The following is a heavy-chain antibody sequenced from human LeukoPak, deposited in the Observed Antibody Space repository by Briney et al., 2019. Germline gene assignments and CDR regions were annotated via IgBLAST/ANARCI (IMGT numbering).Heavy chain of an antibody. CDR1: GFTFSDYY. D-gene: IGHD3-10*01. CDR3: ARSSWFGRSLDYYGMDV. V-gene: IGHV3-11*03. Sequence: PGGSLRLSCAASGFTFSDYYMSWIRQAPGKGLEWVSYISSSSYANYADSVKGRFTISRDNAKNSLYLQMNSLRAEDTAVYYCARSSWFGRSLDYYGMDVWGQGTTVTVSS. J-gene: IGHJ6*02. CDR2: ISSSSYA.